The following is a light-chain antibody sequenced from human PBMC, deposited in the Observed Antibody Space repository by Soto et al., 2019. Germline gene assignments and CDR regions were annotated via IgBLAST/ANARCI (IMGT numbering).Light chain of an antibody. CDR1: SSNIGSNT. CDR3: CSYADSYTFYV. V-gene: IGLV1-44*01. J-gene: IGLJ1*01. Sequence: QSVLTQPPSASGTPGQRVTISCSGSSSNIGSNTVNWYQQLPGTAPKLLIYSNNQRPSGVPDRFSGSKSGTSASLAISGLQAEDEADFYCCSYADSYTFYVFGTGTKLTVL. CDR2: SNN.